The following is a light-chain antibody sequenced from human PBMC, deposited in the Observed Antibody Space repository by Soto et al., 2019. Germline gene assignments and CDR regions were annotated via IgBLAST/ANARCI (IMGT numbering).Light chain of an antibody. V-gene: IGLV2-14*01. CDR2: EVS. CDR3: SSYTSSSTLL. Sequence: QSALTQPASVSGSPGQWITIFCTGTSSDVGGYNYVSWYQQHPGKAPKLMIYEVSNRPSGVSNRFSGSKSGNTASLTISGLQAEDEADYYCSSYTSSSTLLFGTGTKLTVL. CDR1: SSDVGGYNY. J-gene: IGLJ1*01.